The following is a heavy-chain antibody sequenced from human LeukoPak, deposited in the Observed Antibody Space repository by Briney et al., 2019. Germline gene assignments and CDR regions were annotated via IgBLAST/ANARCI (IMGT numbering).Heavy chain of an antibody. CDR2: ISAYNGDT. CDR1: GYTFTNYG. D-gene: IGHD2-21*02. Sequence: ASMKVSCKTSGYTFTNYGVSWVRQAPGQGLEWMGWISAYNGDTNYAQKLQGRVTMTTDTSTSTAYMELRSLRSDDTAVYYCAGAQYCGGDCSSSDAFDVWGQGTMVTVSS. CDR3: AGAQYCGGDCSSSDAFDV. J-gene: IGHJ3*01. V-gene: IGHV1-18*01.